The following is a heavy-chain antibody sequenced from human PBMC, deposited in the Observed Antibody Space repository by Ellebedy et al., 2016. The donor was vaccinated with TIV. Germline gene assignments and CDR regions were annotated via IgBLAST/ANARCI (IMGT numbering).Heavy chain of an antibody. CDR3: ARFHCSGGSCTLDY. D-gene: IGHD2-15*01. CDR2: ISSSSSYI. Sequence: GGSLRLXXAASGFTFSSYSMNWVRQAPGKGLEWVSSISSSSSYIYYADSVKGRFTISRDNAKNSLYLQMNSLRAEDTAVYYCARFHCSGGSCTLDYWGQGTLVTVSS. V-gene: IGHV3-21*01. J-gene: IGHJ4*02. CDR1: GFTFSSYS.